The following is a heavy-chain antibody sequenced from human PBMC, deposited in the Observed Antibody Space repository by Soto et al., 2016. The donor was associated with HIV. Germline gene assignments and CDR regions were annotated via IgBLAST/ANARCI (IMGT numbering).Heavy chain of an antibody. CDR2: IYHSGTT. CDR1: GASIRSGGNY. V-gene: IGHV4-31*03. Sequence: QVQLQESGPGLVKPSQTLSLTCTVSGASIRSGGNYWSWIRQLPGKGLEWIGYIYHSGTTYYNPSLKSRVTISVDTSKNHFSLRLNSVTAADTAVYYCARAGDYGGLEHYFDYWGQGTLVT. D-gene: IGHD4-17*01. J-gene: IGHJ4*02. CDR3: ARAGDYGGLEHYFDY.